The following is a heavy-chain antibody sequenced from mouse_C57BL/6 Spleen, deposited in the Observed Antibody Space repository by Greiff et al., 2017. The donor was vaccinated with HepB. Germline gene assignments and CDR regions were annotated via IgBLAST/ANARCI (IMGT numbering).Heavy chain of an antibody. CDR2: IYPRSGNT. J-gene: IGHJ2*01. CDR3: AGGYDYDGKAYFDY. V-gene: IGHV1-81*01. D-gene: IGHD2-4*01. Sequence: QVQLQQSGAELARPGASVKLSCKASGYTFTSYGISWVKQRTGQGLEWIGEIYPRSGNTYYNEKFKGKATLTADKSSSTAYMELRSLTSEDSAVYFCAGGYDYDGKAYFDYWGQGTTLTVSS. CDR1: GYTFTSYG.